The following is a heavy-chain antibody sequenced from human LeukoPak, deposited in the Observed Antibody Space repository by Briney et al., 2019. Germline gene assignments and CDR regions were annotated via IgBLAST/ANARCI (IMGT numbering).Heavy chain of an antibody. V-gene: IGHV4-34*01. J-gene: IGHJ5*01. Sequence: GSLRLSCAASGFTFSDHYMDWVRQAPGKGLEWIGEIDHKGRTNYNTSVKSRVTITLDTSENQFSPKLTSVTAADTAVYFCARTYYYDSSSYSDDSWGQGTLVTVSS. CDR1: GFTFSDHY. CDR3: ARTYYYDSSSYSDDS. D-gene: IGHD3-22*01. CDR2: IDHKGRT.